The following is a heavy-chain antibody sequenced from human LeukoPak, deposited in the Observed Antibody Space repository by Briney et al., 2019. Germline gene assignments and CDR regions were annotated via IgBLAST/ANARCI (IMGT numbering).Heavy chain of an antibody. CDR1: GGSISSGGYY. J-gene: IGHJ6*02. D-gene: IGHD2-2*01. CDR3: ARDRYCSSTSCYLSYYYGMDV. V-gene: IGHV4-31*03. CDR2: IYYSGST. Sequence: SETLSLTCTVSGGSISSGGYYWSWIRQHPGKGLEWIGYIYYSGSTYYNPSLKSRVTISVDTSKNQFSLKLSSVTAADTAVYYCARDRYCSSTSCYLSYYYGMDVWGQGTTVTVSS.